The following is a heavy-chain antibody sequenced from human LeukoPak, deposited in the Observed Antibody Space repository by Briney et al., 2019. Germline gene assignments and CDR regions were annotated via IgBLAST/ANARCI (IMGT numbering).Heavy chain of an antibody. D-gene: IGHD3-9*01. J-gene: IGHJ4*02. CDR3: ARAHDILTGYPFDY. Sequence: SETLSLTCTVSGGSISSYYWSWIRQPPGKGLEWIGYIYYSGSTNYNPSLKSRVTISVDTSKNQFSLKLSSVTAADTAAYYCARAHDILTGYPFDYWGQGTLVTVSS. CDR2: IYYSGST. V-gene: IGHV4-59*01. CDR1: GGSISSYY.